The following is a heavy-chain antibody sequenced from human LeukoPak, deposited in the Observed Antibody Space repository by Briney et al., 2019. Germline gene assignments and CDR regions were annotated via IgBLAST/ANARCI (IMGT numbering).Heavy chain of an antibody. CDR1: GGSISSYR. CDR3: ARDMGVSQRYWYFDL. CDR2: MYASGST. D-gene: IGHD2-2*01. Sequence: PSETLSLTCSVSGGSISSYRCSWIRQPAGKGLEWIGRMYASGSTNFNPSLKSRVTMSVDTPKNQFSLNLSSVTAADTAVYYCARDMGVSQRYWYFDLWGPGTLVTVSS. J-gene: IGHJ2*01. V-gene: IGHV4-4*07.